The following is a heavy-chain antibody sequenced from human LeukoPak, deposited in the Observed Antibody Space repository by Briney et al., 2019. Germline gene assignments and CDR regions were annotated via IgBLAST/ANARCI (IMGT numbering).Heavy chain of an antibody. V-gene: IGHV4-59*01. Sequence: SETLSLTCTVSGGSISSYYWSWIRQPPGKGLEWIGYIYYSGRTNYNPSLKSRVTISVDTSKNQFSLKLRSVTAAATAVYYCATIGGIGNMVRGVHPIDYWGQGTLVTVSS. CDR3: ATIGGIGNMVRGVHPIDY. CDR2: IYYSGRT. CDR1: GGSISSYY. J-gene: IGHJ4*02. D-gene: IGHD3-10*01.